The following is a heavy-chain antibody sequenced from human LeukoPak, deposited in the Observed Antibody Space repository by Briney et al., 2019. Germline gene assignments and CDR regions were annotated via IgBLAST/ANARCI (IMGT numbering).Heavy chain of an antibody. CDR3: ARERDSRGY. J-gene: IGHJ4*02. CDR1: GFTVNSNY. CDR2: IYSGGGT. Sequence: GGSLRLSCAASGFTVNSNYMTWVRQAPGKGLEWVSVIYSGGGTYSSDSVKGRFTISRDNSKNTLYLQMNSLRAEDTAVYYCARERDSRGYWGQGTLVTVSS. V-gene: IGHV3-66*01. D-gene: IGHD3-22*01.